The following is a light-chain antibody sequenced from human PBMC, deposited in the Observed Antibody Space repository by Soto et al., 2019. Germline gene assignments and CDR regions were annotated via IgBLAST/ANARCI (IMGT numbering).Light chain of an antibody. V-gene: IGKV2-30*01. CDR1: QSLVYSDRNTY. J-gene: IGKJ1*01. CDR3: MQDPRWSRT. CDR2: QVS. Sequence: DVVMTQSPLSLPVTLGQPASISCRSRQSLVYSDRNTYLNWGQQRPGQAQRRLIHQVSNRDSGDRDRFSGGVSGSVLTHKIRRVAAEDVGVYYSMQDPRWSRTCGLWTKLESK.